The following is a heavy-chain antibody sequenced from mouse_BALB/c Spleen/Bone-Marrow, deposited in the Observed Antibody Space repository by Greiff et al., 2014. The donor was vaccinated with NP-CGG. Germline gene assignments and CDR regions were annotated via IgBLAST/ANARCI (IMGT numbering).Heavy chain of an antibody. Sequence: VQLQESGPDLVAPSQSLSITCTVSGFSLTLYGVHWVRQSPGKGPEWLVVIWSDGTTTYNSALKSRLSISKDNSKSQVFLKLNSLQTDDTAMYYCARHERGYPYAMDYWGQGTSVTVSS. V-gene: IGHV2-6-2*01. J-gene: IGHJ4*01. CDR2: IWSDGTT. CDR1: GFSLTLYG. CDR3: ARHERGYPYAMDY. D-gene: IGHD2-2*01.